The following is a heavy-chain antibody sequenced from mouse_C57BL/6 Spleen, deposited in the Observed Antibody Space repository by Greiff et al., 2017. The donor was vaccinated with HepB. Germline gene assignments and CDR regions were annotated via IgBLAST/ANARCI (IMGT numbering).Heavy chain of an antibody. CDR3: ARWSYRMAY. Sequence: QVQLQQPGAELVKPGASVKLSCKASSYTFTSYWMQWVKQRPGQGLEWIGEIDPSDSYTNYNQKFKGKATLTVDTSSSTAYMQLSSLTSEDSAVYYCARWSYRMAYWGQGTLVTVSA. J-gene: IGHJ3*01. D-gene: IGHD1-1*01. CDR1: SYTFTSYW. CDR2: IDPSDSYT. V-gene: IGHV1-50*01.